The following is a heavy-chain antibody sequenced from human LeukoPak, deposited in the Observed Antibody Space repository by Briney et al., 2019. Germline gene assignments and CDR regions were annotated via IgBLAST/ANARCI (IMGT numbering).Heavy chain of an antibody. D-gene: IGHD1-7*01. CDR3: AREGGDYNWNYGGNRNWFDP. J-gene: IGHJ5*02. CDR1: GYTFTSYY. V-gene: IGHV1-46*01. CDR2: INPSGGST. Sequence: GASMKVSCKASGYTFTSYYMHWVRQAPGQGLEWMGIINPSGGSTSYAQKFQGRVTMTRDMSTSTVYMELSSLRSEDTAVYYCAREGGDYNWNYGGNRNWFDPWGRGTLVTVSS.